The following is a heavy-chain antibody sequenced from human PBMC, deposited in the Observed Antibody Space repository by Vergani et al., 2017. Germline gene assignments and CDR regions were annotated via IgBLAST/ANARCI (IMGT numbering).Heavy chain of an antibody. CDR2: ISSSSSFI. D-gene: IGHD3-22*01. V-gene: IGHV3-21*01. Sequence: EVQLVESGGGLVKPGGSLRLSCAASGFTFSSYSMNSVRQAPGKGLEWVSSISSSSSFIYYADSVKGRFTISRDNAKNSLDLQMNSLRAEDTAVYYCARPYYDSSGYYWDVFDIWGQGTMVTVSS. J-gene: IGHJ3*02. CDR1: GFTFSSYS. CDR3: ARPYYDSSGYYWDVFDI.